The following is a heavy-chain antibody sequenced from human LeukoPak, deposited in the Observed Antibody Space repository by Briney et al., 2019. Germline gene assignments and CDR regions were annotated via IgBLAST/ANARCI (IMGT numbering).Heavy chain of an antibody. V-gene: IGHV1-69*05. J-gene: IGHJ1*01. D-gene: IGHD6-6*01. CDR2: IIPIFGTA. Sequence: SVKVSYKASGGTFSSYAISWVRQAPGQGLEWMGGIIPIFGTANYAQKFQGRVTITTGESTSTAYMELSSLRSEDTAVYYCARVPKYSSSSVDFQHWGQGTLVTVSS. CDR1: GGTFSSYA. CDR3: ARVPKYSSSSVDFQH.